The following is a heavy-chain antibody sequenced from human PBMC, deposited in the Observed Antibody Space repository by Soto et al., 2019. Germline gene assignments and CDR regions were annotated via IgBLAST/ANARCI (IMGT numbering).Heavy chain of an antibody. J-gene: IGHJ5*02. D-gene: IGHD2-15*01. CDR2: IIPIFGTT. V-gene: IGHV1-69*01. CDR3: ARVIVVVPATLLGWFDP. CDR1: GGTFSNYA. Sequence: QVQLVQSGAEVKKPGSSVKVSCKASGGTFSNYAFNWVRQAPGQGLEWMGGIIPIFGTTKYAQKFQGRVTITADESSSTAYMELSSLRSEDTDMYYCARVIVVVPATLLGWFDPWGQGTLVTVSS.